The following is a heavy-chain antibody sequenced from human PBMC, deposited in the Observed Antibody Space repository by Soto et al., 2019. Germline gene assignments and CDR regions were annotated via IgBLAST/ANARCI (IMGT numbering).Heavy chain of an antibody. J-gene: IGHJ6*02. CDR1: GGSISSGGYY. CDR2: IYYSGST. CDR3: ARDLMDPHYCYGMDV. V-gene: IGHV4-31*03. Sequence: QVQLQESGPGLVKPSQTLSLTCTVSGGSISSGGYYWSWIRQHPGKGLEWIGYIYYSGSTYYNQSLKSRVNISVDTSKNQFSLKLSSVTAADTAVYYCARDLMDPHYCYGMDVWGQGTTVTGSS.